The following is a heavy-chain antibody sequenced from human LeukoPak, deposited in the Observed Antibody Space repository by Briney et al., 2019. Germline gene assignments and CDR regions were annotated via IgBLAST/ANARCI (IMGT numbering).Heavy chain of an antibody. J-gene: IGHJ4*02. Sequence: GGSLRLSCAASGFTFSSYGMNWVRQAPGKGLEWVASISSTGSYIYYADSGKGRFTIPRDNSKNTMYLQMHSLRADDTAVYYCARDLQYLLLMGEIDYWGQGTLVTVSS. CDR1: GFTFSSYG. CDR3: ARDLQYLLLMGEIDY. V-gene: IGHV3-21*01. CDR2: ISSTGSYI. D-gene: IGHD2-2*01.